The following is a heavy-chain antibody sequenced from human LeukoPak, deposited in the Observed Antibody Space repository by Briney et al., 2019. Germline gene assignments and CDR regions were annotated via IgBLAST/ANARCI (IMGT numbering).Heavy chain of an antibody. CDR2: IYYSGDT. Sequence: SETLSLTCSVSGGSLSRYYWNWIRQPPGKGLEWIGYIYYSGDTKYNPSLKSRVNFSIAPSKNQLSLKLTSVTAADTAVYYCARGAVTAYDGFHIWGQGTMVTVS. V-gene: IGHV4-59*01. CDR3: ARGAVTAYDGFHI. J-gene: IGHJ3*02. CDR1: GGSLSRYY. D-gene: IGHD2-21*02.